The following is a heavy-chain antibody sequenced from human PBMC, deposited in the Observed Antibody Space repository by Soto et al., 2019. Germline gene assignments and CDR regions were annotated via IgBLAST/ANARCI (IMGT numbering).Heavy chain of an antibody. V-gene: IGHV4-4*02. CDR1: SGSISSSNW. CDR2: IYHSGST. J-gene: IGHJ6*03. D-gene: IGHD2-2*01. Sequence: QVQLQESGPGLVKPSGTLSLTCAVSSGSISSSNWWSWVRQPPGKGLEWIGEIYHSGSTNYNPSLKSRVTISVDKSKNQFSLKLSSVTAADTAVYYCARASSYCSSTSCYDLYYYYYMDVWGKGTTVTVSS. CDR3: ARASSYCSSTSCYDLYYYYYMDV.